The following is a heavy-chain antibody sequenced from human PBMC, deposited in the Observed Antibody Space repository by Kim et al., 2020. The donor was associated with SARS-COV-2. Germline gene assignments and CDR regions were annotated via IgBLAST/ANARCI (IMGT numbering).Heavy chain of an antibody. CDR2: ISYNGT. D-gene: IGHD3-10*01. J-gene: IGHJ4*03. CDR3: SKVLYFVNY. CDR1: GFSFSSLA. V-gene: IGHV3-23*01. Sequence: GGSLRLSCAASGFSFSSLAMNWVRQAPGRGLEWVSTISYNGTNYADSETVEFTISRDESNNTSYLYMNSLSPEDQAIHIYSKVLYFVNYWGHWSLVT.